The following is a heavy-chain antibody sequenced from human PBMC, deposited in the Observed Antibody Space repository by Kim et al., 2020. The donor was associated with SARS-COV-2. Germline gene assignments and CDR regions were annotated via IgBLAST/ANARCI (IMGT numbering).Heavy chain of an antibody. D-gene: IGHD4-17*01. V-gene: IGHV3-48*02. J-gene: IGHJ4*02. CDR3: ARGYYGDYITDY. Sequence: YYADSVRGRFTISRDNAKNSLYLQMNSLRDEDTAVYYCARGYYGDYITDYWGQGTLVTVSS.